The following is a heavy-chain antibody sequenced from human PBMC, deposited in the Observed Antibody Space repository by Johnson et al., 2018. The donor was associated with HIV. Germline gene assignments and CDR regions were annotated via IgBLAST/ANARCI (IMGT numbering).Heavy chain of an antibody. J-gene: IGHJ3*02. CDR2: IRYDGSNK. V-gene: IGHV3-30*02. Sequence: QVHLVESGGGVVQPGGSLRLSCAASGFTFSSYGMHWVRQAPGKGLEWVAFIRYDGSNKYYADSVKGRFTISRDNSKNTLYLQMNSLRAEDTAVYYCARGGARSSGYYSAFDIWGQGTMVTVSS. CDR3: ARGGARSSGYYSAFDI. D-gene: IGHD3-22*01. CDR1: GFTFSSYG.